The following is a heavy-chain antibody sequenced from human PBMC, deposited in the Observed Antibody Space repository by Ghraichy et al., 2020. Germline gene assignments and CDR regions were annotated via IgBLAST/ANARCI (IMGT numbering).Heavy chain of an antibody. CDR3: ARFGYCSGGSCYSDVYYFDY. D-gene: IGHD2-15*01. CDR2: MNPNSGNT. V-gene: IGHV1-8*01. Sequence: ASVKVSCKASGYTFTSYDINWVRQATGQGLEWMGWMNPNSGNTGYAQKFQGRVTMTRNTSISTAYMELSSLRSEDTAVYYCARFGYCSGGSCYSDVYYFDYWGQGTLVTVSS. CDR1: GYTFTSYD. J-gene: IGHJ4*02.